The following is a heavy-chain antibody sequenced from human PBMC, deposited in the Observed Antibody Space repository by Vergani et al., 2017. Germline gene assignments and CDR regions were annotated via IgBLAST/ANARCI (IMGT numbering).Heavy chain of an antibody. V-gene: IGHV2-5*02. CDR2: IYWDDDK. CDR3: ARTDYGSGSTVFDY. J-gene: IGHJ4*02. Sequence: QITLTESGPTLVKPPKTLTLTCTFSGFSLSTRGVGVGWIRKPPGKALEWLALIYWDDDKRYSTSLKSRLTITKDTSKNQVVLTMTNMDPVDTATYYCARTDYGSGSTVFDYWGQGTLVTVSS. D-gene: IGHD3-10*01. CDR1: GFSLSTRGVG.